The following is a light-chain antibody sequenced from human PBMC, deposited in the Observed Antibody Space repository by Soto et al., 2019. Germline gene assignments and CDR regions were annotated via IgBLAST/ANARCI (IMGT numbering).Light chain of an antibody. V-gene: IGLV1-44*01. CDR3: AAWDDSLTGPV. Sequence: QSVLIQPPSASGTPGQRVTISCSGTSSNIESNSVNWYQQIPGTAPKLLVYNNNQRPSGVPDRFSASKSVTSASLAISGLQSEDEAVYYCAAWDDSLTGPVFGGGTKVTVL. CDR1: SSNIESNS. J-gene: IGLJ3*02. CDR2: NNN.